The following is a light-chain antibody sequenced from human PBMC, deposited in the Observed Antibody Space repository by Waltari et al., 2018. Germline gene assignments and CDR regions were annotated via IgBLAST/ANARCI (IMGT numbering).Light chain of an antibody. J-gene: IGKJ4*01. CDR3: QQYDNMPLT. V-gene: IGKV1-33*01. CDR1: QEITNN. Sequence: DIQLTQSPSSLSASVGDRVTITCRASQEITNNLSWFQQKPGRAPKLLIYDASTLETGVPSRFSASASGPNFTLTVDSLQPEDVATYYCQQYDNMPLTFGGGTRVELK. CDR2: DAS.